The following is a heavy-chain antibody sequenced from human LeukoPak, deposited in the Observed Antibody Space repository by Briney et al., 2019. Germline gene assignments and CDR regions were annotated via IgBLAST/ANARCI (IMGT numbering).Heavy chain of an antibody. V-gene: IGHV3-74*01. CDR2: IWGDGSST. Sequence: GGALRLSCAASVFTFSNHCMHWVRQAPGKGRVWVSRIWGDGSSTWYADSVKGRFTISRDNAKNTMFLQMNSLRAEDTAVYYCARDNNWNYPDYWGQGTLVTVSS. CDR1: VFTFSNHC. CDR3: ARDNNWNYPDY. D-gene: IGHD1-7*01. J-gene: IGHJ4*02.